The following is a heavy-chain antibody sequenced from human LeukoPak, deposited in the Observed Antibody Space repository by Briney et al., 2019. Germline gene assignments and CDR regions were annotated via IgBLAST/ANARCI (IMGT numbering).Heavy chain of an antibody. J-gene: IGHJ3*02. CDR1: GFTFSSYW. Sequence: GGSLRLSCAATGFTFSSYWMTWVRQAPGQGMAWVAKIKQDGSEKYYVDYVKGRFTISRDNAKNSLYLQMNSLRAEDTALYFCARDQAAFDIWGQGTMVTVSS. CDR3: ARDQAAFDI. V-gene: IGHV3-7*05. CDR2: IKQDGSEK.